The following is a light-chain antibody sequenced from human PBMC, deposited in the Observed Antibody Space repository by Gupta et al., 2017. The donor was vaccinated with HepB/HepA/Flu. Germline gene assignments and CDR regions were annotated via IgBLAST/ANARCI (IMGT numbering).Light chain of an antibody. CDR3: QQYYSTPWT. V-gene: IGKV4-1*01. CDR2: WAS. Sequence: DIVMTQSPDSLAVSLGARATIKCKSSQSVLYSSNKKNYLAWYQQKSGQPPKLLIYWASTRESGVHDRFSGSGSGTDFTLTISRLQAEDVAVYYCQQYYSTPWTFGQGTKVEIK. J-gene: IGKJ1*01. CDR1: QSVLYSSNKKNY.